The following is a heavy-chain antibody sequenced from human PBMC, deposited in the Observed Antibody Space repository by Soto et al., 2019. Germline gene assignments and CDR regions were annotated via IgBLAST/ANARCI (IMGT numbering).Heavy chain of an antibody. CDR3: ARSMHYYDNSGYPGY. CDR1: GYTCTSYA. D-gene: IGHD3-22*01. CDR2: INAGNGNT. V-gene: IGHV1-3*01. J-gene: IGHJ1*01. Sequence: VASVNVSCKASGYTCTSYAMHWVRQAPGQRLEWMGWINAGNGNTKYSQKFQGRVTITRDTSASTAYMELSSLRSEDTAVYYCARSMHYYDNSGYPGYWRQGSLVTVS.